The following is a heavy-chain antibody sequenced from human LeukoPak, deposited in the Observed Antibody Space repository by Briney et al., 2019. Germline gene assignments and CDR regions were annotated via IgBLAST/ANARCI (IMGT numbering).Heavy chain of an antibody. D-gene: IGHD3-22*01. J-gene: IGHJ4*02. CDR2: ISGSGGST. CDR3: ARYYDSSGYYGRHDY. Sequence: GGSLRLSCAASGFTFSSYAMSWVRQAPGKGLEWVSAISGSGGSTYYADSVKGRFTISRDNSKNTLYLQMNSLRAEDTAIYYCARYYDSSGYYGRHDYWGQGTLVTVSS. CDR1: GFTFSSYA. V-gene: IGHV3-23*01.